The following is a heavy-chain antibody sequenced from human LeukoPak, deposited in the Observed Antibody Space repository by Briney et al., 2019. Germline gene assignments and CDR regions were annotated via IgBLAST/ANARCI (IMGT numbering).Heavy chain of an antibody. Sequence: AGGSLRLSCAASGFTFDDYAMHWVRQAPGKGLEWVSGISWNSGSMGYADSVKGRFTISRDNAKNSLYLQMNSLRAEDTGVYYCALLRSSIAAAGFEYWGQGTLVTVSS. CDR3: ALLRSSIAAAGFEY. D-gene: IGHD6-13*01. CDR2: ISWNSGSM. CDR1: GFTFDDYA. V-gene: IGHV3-9*01. J-gene: IGHJ4*02.